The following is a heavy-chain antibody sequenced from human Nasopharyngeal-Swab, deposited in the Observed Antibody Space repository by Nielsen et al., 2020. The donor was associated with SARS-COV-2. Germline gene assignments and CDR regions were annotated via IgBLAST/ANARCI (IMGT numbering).Heavy chain of an antibody. J-gene: IGHJ6*02. CDR3: ARDGLDYDFWSAYFMDV. D-gene: IGHD3-3*01. V-gene: IGHV3-30*02. Sequence: GESLKISCTASGFTFSSYGMHWVRQAPGKGLEWVAFIRYDGSNKYYADSVKGRFTISRDNAKNSLYLQMNSLSAEDTAVYYCARDGLDYDFWSAYFMDVWGQGTTVTVSS. CDR1: GFTFSSYG. CDR2: IRYDGSNK.